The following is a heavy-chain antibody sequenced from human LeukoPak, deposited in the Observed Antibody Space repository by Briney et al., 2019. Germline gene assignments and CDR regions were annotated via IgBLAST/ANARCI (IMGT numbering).Heavy chain of an antibody. CDR2: IGTAGDT. D-gene: IGHD3-22*01. CDR3: ARARASYDSRDDAFDI. V-gene: IGHV3-13*01. Sequence: GGSLRLSCAAAVFTFRSYDMDWVRQATGKGLEWVSAIGTAGDTYYPGSVKGRFTISRENAKNSLYLQMNSLSAGDTAVYYCARARASYDSRDDAFDIWGQGTMVTVSS. J-gene: IGHJ3*02. CDR1: VFTFRSYD.